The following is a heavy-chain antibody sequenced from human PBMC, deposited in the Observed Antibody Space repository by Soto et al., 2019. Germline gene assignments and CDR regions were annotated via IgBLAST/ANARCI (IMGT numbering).Heavy chain of an antibody. J-gene: IGHJ4*02. Sequence: VQLVQSGTEVKKPGSSVKVSCKASGGTFRNYPINWVRQAPGQGLEWMGSIFPLTDIPDYAQNFQARLTISADKSTSTAYRELSSLTSDDTAMYFCARGPLVVLNYFESWGQGTLVTVSS. CDR1: GGTFRNYP. CDR2: IFPLTDIP. CDR3: ARGPLVVLNYFES. V-gene: IGHV1-69*02.